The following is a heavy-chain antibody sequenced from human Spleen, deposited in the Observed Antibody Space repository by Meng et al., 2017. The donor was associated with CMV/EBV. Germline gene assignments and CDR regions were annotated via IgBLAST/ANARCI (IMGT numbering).Heavy chain of an antibody. J-gene: IGHJ5*02. Sequence: TFSSYAMSWGRQAPGKGLEWVSAISGSGGSTYYADSVKGRFTISRDNSKNTLYLQMNSLRAEDTAVYYCAKGAFGYSYGPTNNWFDPWGQGTLVTVSS. V-gene: IGHV3-23*01. D-gene: IGHD5-18*01. CDR1: TFSSYA. CDR3: AKGAFGYSYGPTNNWFDP. CDR2: ISGSGGST.